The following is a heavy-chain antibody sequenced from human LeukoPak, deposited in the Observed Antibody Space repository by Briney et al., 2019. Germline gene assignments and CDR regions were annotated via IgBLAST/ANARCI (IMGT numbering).Heavy chain of an antibody. CDR2: IYYNEET. J-gene: IGHJ3*02. CDR3: ARQLAAGNDAFDI. Sequence: SETLSLTCTVSGVAIYRSTYYWAWIRQPPGKGLEFIGSIYYNEETYSNPYLKSRLTISVDTSTNQFSLRLNSVTAADTAVYFCARQLAAGNDAFDIWGQGTMVTVSS. D-gene: IGHD2-15*01. V-gene: IGHV4-39*01. CDR1: GVAIYRSTYY.